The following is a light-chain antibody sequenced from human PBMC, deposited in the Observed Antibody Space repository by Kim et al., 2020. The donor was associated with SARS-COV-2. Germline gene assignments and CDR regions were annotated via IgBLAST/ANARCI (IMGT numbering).Light chain of an antibody. Sequence: VSPGERATLSCRASQSISTNVAWYQQKPGQAPRVLVYGASTRATGIPATFSGSGSGTEFTLTISSLQSEDLAVYYCQQYNSWPLTFGGGTKVEIK. J-gene: IGKJ4*01. CDR3: QQYNSWPLT. CDR2: GAS. CDR1: QSISTN. V-gene: IGKV3-15*01.